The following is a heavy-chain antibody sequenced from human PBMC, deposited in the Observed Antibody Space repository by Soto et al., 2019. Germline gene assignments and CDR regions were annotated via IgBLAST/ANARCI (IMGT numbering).Heavy chain of an antibody. CDR3: ARHVGGGGYCSSTSCQYYYYGMDV. Sequence: RGESLKISCKGSGYSFTSYWISWVRQMPGKGLEWMGRIDPSDSYTNYSPSFQGHVTISADKSISTAYLQWSSLKASDTAMYYCARHVGGGGYCSSTSCQYYYYGMDVWGQGTTVTVSS. CDR2: IDPSDSYT. D-gene: IGHD2-2*01. V-gene: IGHV5-10-1*01. CDR1: GYSFTSYW. J-gene: IGHJ6*02.